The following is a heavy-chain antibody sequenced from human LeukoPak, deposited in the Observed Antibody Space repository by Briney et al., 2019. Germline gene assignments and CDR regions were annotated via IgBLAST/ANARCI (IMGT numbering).Heavy chain of an antibody. CDR2: IWYDGSNE. V-gene: IGHV3-33*01. CDR3: ARDRFPDAFDI. CDR1: GFTFSSYG. J-gene: IGHJ3*02. Sequence: GGSLILSCAASGFTFSSYGMHWVRQAPGKGLEWVAVIWYDGSNEYYADSVKGRFTISRDNSKNTLYLQMNSLRAEDTAVYYCARDRFPDAFDIWGQGTMVTVSS. D-gene: IGHD2-21*01.